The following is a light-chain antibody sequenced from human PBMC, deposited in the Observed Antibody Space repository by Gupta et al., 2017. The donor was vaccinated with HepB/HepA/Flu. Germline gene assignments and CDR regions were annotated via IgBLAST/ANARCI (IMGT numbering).Light chain of an antibody. CDR1: PSVSSSY. J-gene: IGKJ2*01. CDR3: QQDGSSPNT. CDR2: GAS. V-gene: IGKV3-20*01. Sequence: VVTPSPGTLSLYPGERATLSCSASPSVSSSYLAWYQQKPGQAPRLLIYGASSRATGIPDRFSGSGSGTDFTLTISRLEPEDFAVYYCQQDGSSPNTFGQGTRLEIK.